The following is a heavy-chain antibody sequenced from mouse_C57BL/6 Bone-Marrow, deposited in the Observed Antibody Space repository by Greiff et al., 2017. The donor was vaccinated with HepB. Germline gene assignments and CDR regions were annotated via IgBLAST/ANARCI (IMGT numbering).Heavy chain of an antibody. CDR3: AIGSSSFFDY. Sequence: DVMLVESGGGLVKPGGSLKLSCAASGFTFSDYGMHWVRQAPEKGLEWVAYISSGSSTIYYADTVKGRFTISRDNAKNTLFLQMTSLRSEDTAMYYCAIGSSSFFDYWGQGTTLTVSS. CDR2: ISSGSSTI. J-gene: IGHJ2*01. V-gene: IGHV5-17*01. CDR1: GFTFSDYG. D-gene: IGHD1-1*01.